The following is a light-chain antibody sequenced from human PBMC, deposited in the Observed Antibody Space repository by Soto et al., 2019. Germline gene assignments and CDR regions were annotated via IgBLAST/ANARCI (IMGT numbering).Light chain of an antibody. J-gene: IGKJ3*01. V-gene: IGKV1-39*01. CDR3: QQTYNSLFT. Sequence: DIQMTQSPSSLSASVGDRVTITCRASQSISTYLNWYQLKQGKAPKLLIYAASSLQSGVPSRFSGSGSGTDFTLTISSLQPEDSATYCCQQTYNSLFTFGPGTKVDIK. CDR1: QSISTY. CDR2: AAS.